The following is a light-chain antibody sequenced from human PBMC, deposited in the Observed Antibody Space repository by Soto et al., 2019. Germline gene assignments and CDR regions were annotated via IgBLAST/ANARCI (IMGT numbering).Light chain of an antibody. CDR2: GAS. CDR3: QQYDSSPWT. J-gene: IGKJ1*01. CDR1: QSVSSSF. V-gene: IGKV3-20*01. Sequence: ESVLTQSPGTLSLSPGERATLSCRASQSVSSSFLAWYQPKPGQAPRLLIYGASSRATDIPDRFSGSGSGTDFTLTISRLEPEDFAVYYCQQYDSSPWTFGQGTKVEIK.